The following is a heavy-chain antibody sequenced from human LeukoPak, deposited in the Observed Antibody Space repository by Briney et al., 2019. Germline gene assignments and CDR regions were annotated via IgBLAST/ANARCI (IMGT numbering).Heavy chain of an antibody. D-gene: IGHD3-10*01. Sequence: SQTLSLTCTVSGGSISSGDYYWSWIRQPPGKGLEWIGYIYYSGGTYYNPSLKSRVTISVDTSKNQFSLKLSSVTAADTAVYYCARVRGVKVRGKSVQKVFDYWGQGTLVTVSS. CDR2: IYYSGGT. CDR3: ARVRGVKVRGKSVQKVFDY. CDR1: GGSISSGDYY. V-gene: IGHV4-30-4*01. J-gene: IGHJ4*02.